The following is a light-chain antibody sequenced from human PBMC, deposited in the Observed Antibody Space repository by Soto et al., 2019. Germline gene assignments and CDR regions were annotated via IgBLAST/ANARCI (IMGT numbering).Light chain of an antibody. CDR2: STN. Sequence: QSVLTQPPSASETPGQRVTITCSGSTSHLGTHTVNWYQQVPGTAPKLLIYSTNQRPLGVPDRISGSKSGTSASLAISGLQSDDEADYYCAAWDDSLNGPVFGGGTKLTVL. J-gene: IGLJ2*01. V-gene: IGLV1-44*01. CDR1: TSHLGTHT. CDR3: AAWDDSLNGPV.